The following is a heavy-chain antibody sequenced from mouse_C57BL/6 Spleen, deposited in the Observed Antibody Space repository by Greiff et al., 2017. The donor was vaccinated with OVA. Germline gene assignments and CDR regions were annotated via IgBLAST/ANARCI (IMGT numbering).Heavy chain of an antibody. J-gene: IGHJ1*03. CDR3: AKDYYGSSSYFDV. CDR1: GFSLTSYG. CDR2: IWRGGST. D-gene: IGHD1-1*01. V-gene: IGHV2-5*01. Sequence: VKVVESGPGLVQPSQSLSITCTVSGFSLTSYGVHWVRQSPGKGLEWLGVIWRGGSTDYNAAFMSRLSITKDNSKSQVFFKMNSLQADDTAIYYCAKDYYGSSSYFDVWGTGTTVTVSS.